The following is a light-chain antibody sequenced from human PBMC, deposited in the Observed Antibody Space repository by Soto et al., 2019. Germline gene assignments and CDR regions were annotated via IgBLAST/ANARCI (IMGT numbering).Light chain of an antibody. CDR2: EGT. Sequence: QPALTQPASVSGFPGQSRTISCNGIYSDIANYDFVSWYQQHPAKAPRLLIFEGTKRPSGVSSRFSGSRSGTTASLTISGLQADDEADYYCCSYVSGVGFGGGTKVTVL. CDR1: YSDIANYDF. V-gene: IGLV2-23*01. CDR3: CSYVSGVG. J-gene: IGLJ2*01.